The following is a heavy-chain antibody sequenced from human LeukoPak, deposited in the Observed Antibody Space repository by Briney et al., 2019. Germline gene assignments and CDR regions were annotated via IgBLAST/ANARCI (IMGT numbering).Heavy chain of an antibody. J-gene: IGHJ4*02. CDR2: INHSGST. Sequence: SETLSLTCAVYGGSFSGYYWSWIRQPPGKGLEWIGEINHSGSTNYNPSLKSRVTISVDTSKNQFSLKLSSVTAADTAVYYCARMGYCSSTTCPGDYWGQGTLVTVSS. V-gene: IGHV4-34*01. CDR3: ARMGYCSSTTCPGDY. CDR1: GGSFSGYY. D-gene: IGHD2-2*01.